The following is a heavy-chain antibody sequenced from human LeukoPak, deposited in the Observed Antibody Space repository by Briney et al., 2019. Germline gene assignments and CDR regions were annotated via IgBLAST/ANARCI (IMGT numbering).Heavy chain of an antibody. CDR2: IRYDGSNK. CDR3: AKDLGLWFGELSDY. CDR1: GFTFSSYG. J-gene: IGHJ4*02. D-gene: IGHD3-10*01. Sequence: GGSLRLSCAASGFTFSSYGMHWVRQAPGKGLESVAFIRYDGSNKYYADSVKGRFTISRDNSKNTLYLQMNSLRAEDTAVYYCAKDLGLWFGELSDYWGQGTLVTVSS. V-gene: IGHV3-30*02.